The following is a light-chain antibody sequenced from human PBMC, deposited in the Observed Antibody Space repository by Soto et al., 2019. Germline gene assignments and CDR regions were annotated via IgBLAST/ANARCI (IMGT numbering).Light chain of an antibody. J-gene: IGKJ1*01. CDR3: QQYGSSPWT. CDR2: GAS. V-gene: IGKV3-20*01. CDR1: QSVSSN. Sequence: EIVMTQSPATLSVSPGERATLSCRASQSVSSNLAWYRQTPGQAPRLLIYGASNRATGIADRFSGSGSGTDFTLIISRLEPEDFALYYCQQYGSSPWTFGQGTKVEIK.